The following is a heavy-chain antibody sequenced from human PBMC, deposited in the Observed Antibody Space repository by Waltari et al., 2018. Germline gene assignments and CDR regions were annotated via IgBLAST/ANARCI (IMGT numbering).Heavy chain of an antibody. J-gene: IGHJ5*02. D-gene: IGHD6-13*01. CDR3: ARDGTRSSWPPNCFDP. CDR1: GFDFSSYN. CDR2: ISASTTFI. V-gene: IGHV3-21*02. Sequence: EVQLVESGGGLVKPGGFLRLSCAASGFDFSSYNMNWVRQAPGKGRGWVLSISASTTFIYYADSVRGRFTISRDNAKSSLYLQMNSLGPDDTAVYYCARDGTRSSWPPNCFDPWGQGTLVTVSS.